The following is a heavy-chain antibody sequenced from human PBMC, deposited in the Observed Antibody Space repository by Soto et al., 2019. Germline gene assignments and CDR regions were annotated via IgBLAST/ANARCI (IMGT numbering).Heavy chain of an antibody. V-gene: IGHV1-18*01. J-gene: IGHJ4*02. CDR1: GYTFTSYG. CDR2: ISAYNGNT. Sequence: VSVKVSCKASGYTFTSYGISWVRQAPGQGLEWMGWISAYNGNTNYAQKLQGRVTMTTDTSTSTAYMELRSLRSDDTAVYYCARDATVAVAGTNAYWGQGTLVTVSS. D-gene: IGHD6-19*01. CDR3: ARDATVAVAGTNAY.